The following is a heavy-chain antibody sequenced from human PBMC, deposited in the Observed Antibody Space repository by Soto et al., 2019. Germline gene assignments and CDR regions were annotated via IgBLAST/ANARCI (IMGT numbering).Heavy chain of an antibody. J-gene: IGHJ6*02. Sequence: HGESLKISCKGSGYSFTSYWIGWVRQMPGKGLEWMGIIYPGDSDTRYSPSFQGQVTISADKSISTAYLQWSSLRASDTAMYYCARQGAVTPEFYYYYGMDVWGQGTTVTVSS. D-gene: IGHD4-17*01. CDR2: IYPGDSDT. CDR3: ARQGAVTPEFYYYYGMDV. V-gene: IGHV5-51*01. CDR1: GYSFTSYW.